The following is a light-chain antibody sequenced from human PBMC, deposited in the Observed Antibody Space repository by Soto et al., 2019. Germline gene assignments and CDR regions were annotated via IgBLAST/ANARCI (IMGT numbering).Light chain of an antibody. J-gene: IGKJ1*01. CDR2: GAS. CDR3: QQRHSGWT. V-gene: IGKV3-11*01. CDR1: QSVSTY. Sequence: VLTQSPANLSLSPGERATLSCRASQSVSTYLAWYQQKPGQSPRLLIYGASNRATGIPARFSGGGSGTDFTLTISRLEPEDSAVYYCQQRHSGWTFGPGIKVDIK.